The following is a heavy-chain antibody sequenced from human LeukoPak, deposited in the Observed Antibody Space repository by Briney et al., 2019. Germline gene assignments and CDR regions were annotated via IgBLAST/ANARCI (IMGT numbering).Heavy chain of an antibody. Sequence: GGSLRLSCSPSGLTLMSYAMRGVRDAPRRGLEWGSAISGSGGSTHYADPVKGRFTIYRDNSKNTLYLQMNSLRAGHTAVYYCAKAIVPAARALSYSYGMDVWGQGTTVTVSS. V-gene: IGHV3-23*01. CDR1: GLTLMSYA. CDR2: ISGSGGST. CDR3: AKAIVPAARALSYSYGMDV. J-gene: IGHJ6*02. D-gene: IGHD2-2*01.